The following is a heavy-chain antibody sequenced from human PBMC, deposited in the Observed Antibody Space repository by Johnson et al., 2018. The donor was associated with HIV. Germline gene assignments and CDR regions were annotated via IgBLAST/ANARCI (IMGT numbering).Heavy chain of an antibody. D-gene: IGHD1-26*01. Sequence: VQLVESGGGVVQPGRSLRLSCAASGFTFSSYGMHWVRQAPGKGLEWVATIKQDGSEKYYVDSVKGRFTISRDNAKNSLYLQMNSLRAEDTALYYCARLKWELLDNDAFDMWGQATMVTVSS. J-gene: IGHJ3*02. CDR1: GFTFSSYG. CDR3: ARLKWELLDNDAFDM. V-gene: IGHV3-7*03. CDR2: IKQDGSEK.